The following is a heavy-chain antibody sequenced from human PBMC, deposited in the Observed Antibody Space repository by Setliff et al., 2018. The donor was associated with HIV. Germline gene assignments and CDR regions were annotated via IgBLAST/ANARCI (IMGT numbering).Heavy chain of an antibody. V-gene: IGHV4-61*01. CDR1: GYSINIAYY. D-gene: IGHD7-27*01. CDR3: ARQVGNKVLFDS. CDR2: IYYSGST. Sequence: SETLSLTCAVSGYSINIAYYWSWIRQPPGKGLEWIGYIYYSGSTNYNPSLKSRVTISVDTSKNQLSLKLSSVTAADTAVYYCARQVGNKVLFDSWGQGTLVTVSS. J-gene: IGHJ4*02.